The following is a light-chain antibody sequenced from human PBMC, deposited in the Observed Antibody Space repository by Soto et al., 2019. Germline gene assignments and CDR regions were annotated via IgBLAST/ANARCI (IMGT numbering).Light chain of an antibody. CDR2: DVS. CDR1: SSDVGSYNL. CDR3: CSYAGSSTS. J-gene: IGLJ1*01. V-gene: IGLV2-23*02. Sequence: QSALTQPASVSGSPGQSITISCTRTSSDVGSYNLVSWYQQHPGKAPKLMIYDVSKRPSGVSNRFSGSKSGNTASLTISGLQAEDEADYYCCSYAGSSTSFGPGTKLTVL.